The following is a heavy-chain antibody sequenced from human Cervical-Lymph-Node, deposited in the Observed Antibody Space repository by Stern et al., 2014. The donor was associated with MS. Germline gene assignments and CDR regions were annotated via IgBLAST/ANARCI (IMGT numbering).Heavy chain of an antibody. Sequence: VQLVQSGAEVKKPGASVKLSCKVSGYTLSEISMHWVRQAPGKGLEWMGGFDPEHGETRYAQKFQGRVTMAEDRSTDTAYMELSSLRSEDTAVYYCATHRGRVTYYYGMDVWGQGTTVTVSS. CDR3: ATHRGRVTYYYGMDV. CDR2: FDPEHGET. V-gene: IGHV1-24*01. J-gene: IGHJ6*02. CDR1: GYTLSEIS. D-gene: IGHD2-21*02.